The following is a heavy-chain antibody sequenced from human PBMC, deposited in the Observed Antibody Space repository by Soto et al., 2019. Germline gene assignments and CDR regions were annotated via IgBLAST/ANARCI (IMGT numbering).Heavy chain of an antibody. J-gene: IGHJ6*02. Sequence: GGSLRLSCAASGFTFSSYSMNWVRQAPGKGLEWVSSISSSSSYIYYADSVKGRFTISRDNAKNSLYLQMNSLRAEDTAVYYCARDLLTVYYYYYGMDVWGQGTTVTVSS. V-gene: IGHV3-21*01. CDR1: GFTFSSYS. CDR3: ARDLLTVYYYYYGMDV. CDR2: ISSSSSYI.